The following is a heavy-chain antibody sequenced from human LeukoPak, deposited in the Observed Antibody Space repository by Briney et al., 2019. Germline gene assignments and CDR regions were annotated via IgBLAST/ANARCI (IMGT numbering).Heavy chain of an antibody. Sequence: GGSLRLSCAASGFTFSSYWMHWVRQAPGKGLVWVSRINSDGSGTSYADSVKGRFTISRDNAKNTLYLQMNSLRAEDAAAYYCARDSMPAAGRAFDYWGQGTLVTVSS. CDR3: ARDSMPAAGRAFDY. V-gene: IGHV3-74*01. CDR2: INSDGSGT. J-gene: IGHJ4*02. CDR1: GFTFSSYW. D-gene: IGHD6-13*01.